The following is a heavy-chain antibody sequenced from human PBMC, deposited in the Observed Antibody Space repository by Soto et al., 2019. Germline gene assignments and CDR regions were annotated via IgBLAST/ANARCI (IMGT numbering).Heavy chain of an antibody. CDR1: GASIASAGYS. CDR3: ARVPAY. J-gene: IGHJ1*01. CDR2: IYHSGNI. V-gene: IGHV4-30-2*01. Sequence: TLSLTCAITGASIASAGYSWSWMRQPPGKGLEWIGYIYHSGNIYYNPSLKSRVTISVDRSKNQFSLKLSSVTAADTAVYYCARVPAYWAQGTLVTVS.